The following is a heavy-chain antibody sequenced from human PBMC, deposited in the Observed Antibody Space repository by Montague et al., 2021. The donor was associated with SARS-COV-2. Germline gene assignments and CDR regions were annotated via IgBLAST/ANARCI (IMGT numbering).Heavy chain of an antibody. CDR1: GASVASGNFY. Sequence: SETLSLTCTVSGASVASGNFYWSWIPQPPGKGLEWIGYMYHTGHTXYNPSLESRVTMLVDPSKNQFSLTLTSVTAADTAVYYCARSRANVPSRPGFDYWGQGALVTVSS. J-gene: IGHJ4*02. CDR2: MYHTGHT. D-gene: IGHD6-6*01. CDR3: ARSRANVPSRPGFDY. V-gene: IGHV4-61*01.